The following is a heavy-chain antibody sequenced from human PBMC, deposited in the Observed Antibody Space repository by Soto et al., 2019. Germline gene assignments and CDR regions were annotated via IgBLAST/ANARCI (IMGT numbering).Heavy chain of an antibody. V-gene: IGHV1-3*01. CDR2: INAGNGNT. J-gene: IGHJ6*03. D-gene: IGHD3-10*01. CDR1: GYTFTAYA. CDR3: ARGIYYFGSGTDNYYYYYYMDV. Sequence: QVQLVQSGAEVKKPGASVKVSCKASGYTFTAYAMHWVRQAPGQRPEWMGWINAGNGNTKYSQKFQGRVSITRDTSASTPYVELTSLRAEDTAVYYCARGIYYFGSGTDNYYYYYYMDVWGKGTTVTVSS.